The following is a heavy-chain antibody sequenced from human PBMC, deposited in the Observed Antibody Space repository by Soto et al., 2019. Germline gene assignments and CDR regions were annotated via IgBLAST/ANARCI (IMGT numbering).Heavy chain of an antibody. CDR2: VSHDGKNT. D-gene: IGHD6-19*01. CDR3: AKGGRQWLVTSDFNY. CDR1: GFTFSNYG. V-gene: IGHV3-30*18. J-gene: IGHJ4*02. Sequence: GGSLRLSCAASGFTFSNYGMQWVRQAPGKGLEWVAVVSHDGKNTHYADSVKGRFTISRDSSKNTVSLEMTSLRAEDTAVYYCAKGGRQWLVTSDFNYWGQGALVTVSS.